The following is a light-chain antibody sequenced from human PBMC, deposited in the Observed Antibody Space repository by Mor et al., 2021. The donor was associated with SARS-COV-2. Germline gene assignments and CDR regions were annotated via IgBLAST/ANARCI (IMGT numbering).Light chain of an antibody. J-gene: IGLJ1*01. CDR3: QSADSSGSYV. V-gene: IGLV3-25*03. CDR2: RDT. CDR1: ALSKQF. Sequence: ARITCSGDALSKQFAYWYRQKAGQAPVLVIFRDTGRPSGIPERFSGSSSGTTVTLTISGVQAEDEGDYYCQSADSSGSYVFGTG.